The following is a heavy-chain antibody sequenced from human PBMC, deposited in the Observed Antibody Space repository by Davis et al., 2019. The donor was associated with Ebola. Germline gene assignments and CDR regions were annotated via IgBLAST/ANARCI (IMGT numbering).Heavy chain of an antibody. CDR3: ARGRGGKSRYGMDV. D-gene: IGHD4-23*01. J-gene: IGHJ6*02. V-gene: IGHV3-48*03. CDR1: GLTFSSYE. Sequence: GESLKISCAASGLTFSSYEMNWVRQAPGKGLEWVSYISSSGSTIYYADSVKGRFTISRDNAKNSLYLQTNSLRAEDTAVYYCARGRGGKSRYGMDVWGQGTTVTVSS. CDR2: ISSSGSTI.